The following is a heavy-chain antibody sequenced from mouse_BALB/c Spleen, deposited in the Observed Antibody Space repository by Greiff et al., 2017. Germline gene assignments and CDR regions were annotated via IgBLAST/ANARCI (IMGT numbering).Heavy chain of an antibody. V-gene: IGHV5-6-5*01. J-gene: IGHJ2*01. CDR3: ARGDYYGSSLYYFDD. Sequence: EVQLVESGGGLVKPGGSLKLSCAASGFTFSSYAMSWVRQTPEKRLEWVAYISSGGSTYYPDSVKGRFTISRDNARNILYLQMSSLRSEDTAMYYCARGDYYGSSLYYFDDWGQGTTLTVSS. D-gene: IGHD1-1*01. CDR2: ISSGGST. CDR1: GFTFSSYA.